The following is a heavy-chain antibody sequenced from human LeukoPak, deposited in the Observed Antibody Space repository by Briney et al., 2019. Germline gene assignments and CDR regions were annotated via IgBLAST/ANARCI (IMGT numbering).Heavy chain of an antibody. CDR2: ISGSGGST. D-gene: IGHD6-13*01. Sequence: GGSLRLSCAASGFTFSSYAMSWVRQAPGKGLEWVSAISGSGGSTYYADSVKGRFTISRDNSKNTLYLQMNSLRAEDTAVYYCARDQVHYTGYSSSWYSPAVDYYGMDVWGQGTTVTVSS. CDR3: ARDQVHYTGYSSSWYSPAVDYYGMDV. V-gene: IGHV3-23*01. CDR1: GFTFSSYA. J-gene: IGHJ6*02.